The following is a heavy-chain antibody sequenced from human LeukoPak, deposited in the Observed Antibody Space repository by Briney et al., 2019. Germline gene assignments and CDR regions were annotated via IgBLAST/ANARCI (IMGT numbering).Heavy chain of an antibody. CDR1: GYTFTSYG. Sequence: ASVKVSCKASGYTFTSYGISWVRQAPGQGLEWMGWISAYNGNTNYAQKLQGRVTMTTDTSTSTAYMELRSLRSDDTAVYYCARDLFRLAVAGPADYWGQGTLVTVSS. J-gene: IGHJ4*02. V-gene: IGHV1-18*01. CDR2: ISAYNGNT. CDR3: ARDLFRLAVAGPADY. D-gene: IGHD6-19*01.